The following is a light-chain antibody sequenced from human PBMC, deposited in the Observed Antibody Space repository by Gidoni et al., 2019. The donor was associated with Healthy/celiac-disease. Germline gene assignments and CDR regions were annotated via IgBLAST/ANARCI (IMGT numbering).Light chain of an antibody. CDR1: QSLLHSNGYNY. CDR2: LGS. V-gene: IGKV2-28*01. CDR3: MQALQTPPGLT. J-gene: IGKJ4*01. Sequence: DIVMTQSPLSLPVTPGEPASISCRSSQSLLHSNGYNYLDWYLQKPGQSPQLLIYLGSNRASGVPVRFSGSGSGTDFTLKISRVEAEDVGVYYCMQALQTPPGLTFGGGTKVEIK.